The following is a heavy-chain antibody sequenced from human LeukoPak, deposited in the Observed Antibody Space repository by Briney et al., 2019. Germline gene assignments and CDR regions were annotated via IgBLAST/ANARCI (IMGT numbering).Heavy chain of an antibody. V-gene: IGHV3-30*19. CDR1: GFTFSSYG. CDR3: ARDRINYDSSGYWRYYGMDV. CDR2: IWYDGSNK. J-gene: IGHJ6*02. D-gene: IGHD3-22*01. Sequence: GGSLRLSCAASGFTFSSYGMHWVRQAPGKGLEWVAVIWYDGSNKYYADSVKGRFTISRDNSKNTLYLQMNSLRAEDTAVYYCARDRINYDSSGYWRYYGMDVWGQGTTVTVSS.